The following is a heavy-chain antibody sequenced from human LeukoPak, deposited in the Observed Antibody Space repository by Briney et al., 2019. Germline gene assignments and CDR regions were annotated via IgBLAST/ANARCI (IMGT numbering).Heavy chain of an antibody. CDR1: GFTFSDYY. D-gene: IGHD4-17*01. CDR2: ISSSGSTI. Sequence: PGGSLRLSCAASGFTFSDYYMSWIRQAPGKGLEWVSYISSSGSTIYYADSVKGRFTISRDNAKNSLYLQMNSLRAEDTAVYYCASSFTVLGDYMDVWGKGTTVTVSS. V-gene: IGHV3-11*04. J-gene: IGHJ6*03. CDR3: ASSFTVLGDYMDV.